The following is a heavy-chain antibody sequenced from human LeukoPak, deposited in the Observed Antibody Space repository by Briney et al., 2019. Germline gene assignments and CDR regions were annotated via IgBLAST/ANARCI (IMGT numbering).Heavy chain of an antibody. J-gene: IGHJ4*02. CDR3: ARHWQSAPFDY. CDR2: IYYSGST. Sequence: PSETLSLTCTVSGGSISRSSLYWGWIRQPPGKGLEWIGSIYYSGSTYFNPSLKSRLTISIDTSKNQFSLKLRSVTAADTAVYYCARHWQSAPFDYWGQGTLVAVSS. CDR1: GGSISRSSLY. V-gene: IGHV4-39*01. D-gene: IGHD6-25*01.